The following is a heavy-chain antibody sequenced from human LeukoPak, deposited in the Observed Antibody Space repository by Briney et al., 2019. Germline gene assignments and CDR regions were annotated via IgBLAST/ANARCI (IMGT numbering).Heavy chain of an antibody. CDR2: INTNTGNP. J-gene: IGHJ6*03. CDR1: GYTFTSYA. Sequence: ASVKVSCKASGYTFTSYAMNWVRQAPGQGLEWMGWINTNTGNPTYAQGFTGRFVFSLDTSVSTAYLQISSLKAEDTAVYYCARDGGYDVVVPAAIHYYYYYYMDVWGKGTTVTVSS. V-gene: IGHV7-4-1*02. D-gene: IGHD2-2*01. CDR3: ARDGGYDVVVPAAIHYYYYYYMDV.